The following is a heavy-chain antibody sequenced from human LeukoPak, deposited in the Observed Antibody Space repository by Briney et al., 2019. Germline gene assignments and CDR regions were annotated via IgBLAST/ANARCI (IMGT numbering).Heavy chain of an antibody. D-gene: IGHD1-26*01. CDR3: ARVGLTQGRGGFWFDP. Sequence: SETLSLTRNVSGGSPSRYYRSWIRETPGEGLWWIGYIYYSGRNNYNTSLKSLVTISVDTSKNQFSLRLSSVTAADTAVYYCARVGLTQGRGGFWFDPWGQGTLVTVSS. CDR2: IYYSGRN. V-gene: IGHV4-59*01. CDR1: GGSPSRYY. J-gene: IGHJ5*02.